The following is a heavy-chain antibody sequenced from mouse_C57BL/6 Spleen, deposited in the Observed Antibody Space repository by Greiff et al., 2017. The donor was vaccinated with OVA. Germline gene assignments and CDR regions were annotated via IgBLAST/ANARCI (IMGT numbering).Heavy chain of an antibody. CDR2: IDPSDSYT. J-gene: IGHJ2*01. Sequence: VQLQQPGAELVRPGTSVKLSCKASGYTFTSYWMHWVKQRPGQGLEWIGVIDPSDSYTNYNQKFKGKATLTVDTSSSTAYMQLSSLTSEDSAVYYCAREGPPLDYWGQGTTLTVSS. D-gene: IGHD3-3*01. CDR1: GYTFTSYW. CDR3: AREGPPLDY. V-gene: IGHV1-59*01.